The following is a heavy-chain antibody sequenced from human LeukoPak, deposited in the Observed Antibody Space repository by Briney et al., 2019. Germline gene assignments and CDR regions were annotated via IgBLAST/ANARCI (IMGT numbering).Heavy chain of an antibody. CDR2: IYHSGRT. J-gene: IGHJ4*02. CDR1: GGSISSNIY. V-gene: IGHV4-39*07. Sequence: PSETLSLTCTVSGGSISSNIYWGWIRQPPGKGLEWLGSIYHSGRTYYNPSLKSQVTISVDTCQNQFSLKLSSVAAADTAVYYCARDRYQLPIRSDFDYWGQGTLVTVSS. D-gene: IGHD2-2*01. CDR3: ARDRYQLPIRSDFDY.